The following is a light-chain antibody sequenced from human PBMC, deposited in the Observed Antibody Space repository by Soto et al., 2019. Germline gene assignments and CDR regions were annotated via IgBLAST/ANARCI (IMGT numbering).Light chain of an antibody. Sequence: ETLMTQSPATLSVSPGERATLSCRASQGVSSYLAWYQQKPGQAPRLLIYRASTRATGVPARFSGSGSGTEFTLTISSLQSEDFALYYCHQYNSWPPGTFGQGTKVDI. CDR1: QGVSSY. V-gene: IGKV3-15*01. J-gene: IGKJ2*01. CDR2: RAS. CDR3: HQYNSWPPGT.